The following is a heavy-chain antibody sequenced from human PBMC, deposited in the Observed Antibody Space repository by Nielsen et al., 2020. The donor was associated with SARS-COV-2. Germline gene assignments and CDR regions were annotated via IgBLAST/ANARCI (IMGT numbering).Heavy chain of an antibody. Sequence: GESLKISCAASGFTFDDYDMSWVRQVPGKGLEWVSNINWNGGSTAYADSVKGRFTISRDNARNSLYLQMNSLRAEDTALYYCAKDIFPTDDSLWFDPWGQGTLVTVSS. CDR1: GFTFDDYD. CDR2: INWNGGST. D-gene: IGHD2-15*01. CDR3: AKDIFPTDDSLWFDP. V-gene: IGHV3-20*04. J-gene: IGHJ5*02.